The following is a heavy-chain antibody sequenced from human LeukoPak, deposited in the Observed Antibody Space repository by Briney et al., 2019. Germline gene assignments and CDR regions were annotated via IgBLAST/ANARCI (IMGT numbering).Heavy chain of an antibody. D-gene: IGHD3-10*01. CDR1: GGSINSYY. CDR3: ARHSRSGSYPAAFDY. J-gene: IGHJ4*02. V-gene: IGHV4-59*08. Sequence: SETLSLTCTVSGGSINSYYWSWIRQPPGKGLEWIEYIYYIGSTNYNPSLKSRVTISVDTSKNQFSLKLTSVTAADTAVYYCARHSRSGSYPAAFDYWGQGTLVTVSS. CDR2: IYYIGST.